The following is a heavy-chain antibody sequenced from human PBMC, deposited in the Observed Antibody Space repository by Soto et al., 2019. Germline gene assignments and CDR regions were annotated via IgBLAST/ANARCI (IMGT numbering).Heavy chain of an antibody. CDR3: AKGGPGIAVAGTGYFQH. Sequence: EVQLLESGGGLVQPGGSLRLSCAASGFTFSSYAMSWVRQAPGKGLEWVSGISGSGDSTYYADSVKGRFTISRDNSKNXXYLQMHSLSAEGPAVYYWAKGGPGIAVAGTGYFQHWGQGTLVTVSS. CDR1: GFTFSSYA. D-gene: IGHD6-19*01. J-gene: IGHJ1*01. V-gene: IGHV3-23*01. CDR2: ISGSGDST.